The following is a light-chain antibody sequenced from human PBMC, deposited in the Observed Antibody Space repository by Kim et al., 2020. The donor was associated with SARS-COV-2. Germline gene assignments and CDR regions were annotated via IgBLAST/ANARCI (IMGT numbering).Light chain of an antibody. CDR3: QQSYSTPPMYT. J-gene: IGKJ2*01. CDR1: QSISSY. V-gene: IGKV1-39*01. Sequence: SVGDRVTITCLASQSISSYLNWYQQKPGKAPKLLIYAASSLQSWVPSRFSGSGSGTDFTLTISSLQPEDFATYYCQQSYSTPPMYTFGQGTKLEI. CDR2: AAS.